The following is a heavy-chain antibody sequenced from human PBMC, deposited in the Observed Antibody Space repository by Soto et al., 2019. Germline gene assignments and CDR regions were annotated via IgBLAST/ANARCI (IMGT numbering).Heavy chain of an antibody. CDR2: IIPISETT. V-gene: IGHV1-69*06. CDR3: ARALLSHSYDSGGYDSYFHAMDV. Sequence: ASVKVSCKASGGTFSSLDINWVRQAPGQGLEWMGGIIPISETTNYAQIFQGRVSIVADISTSTAYMDLSRLSSEDTAVYYCARALLSHSYDSGGYDSYFHAMDVWGQGTPVTVSS. D-gene: IGHD3-22*01. CDR1: GGTFSSLD. J-gene: IGHJ6*02.